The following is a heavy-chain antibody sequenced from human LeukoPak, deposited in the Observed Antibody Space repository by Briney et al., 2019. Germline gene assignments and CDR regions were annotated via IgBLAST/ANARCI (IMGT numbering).Heavy chain of an antibody. J-gene: IGHJ5*02. Sequence: SETLSLTCTVSVGSVISSSYYWGRIRPPPGKGRESVGSIDYSGSTYYNPSLKSRVTISVDTSKNQFSLKLSSVTAADTAVYYCARHEIVVVPAAILCGWFDPWGQGTLVTVSS. CDR2: IDYSGST. V-gene: IGHV4-39*01. CDR1: VGSVISSSYY. D-gene: IGHD2-2*02. CDR3: ARHEIVVVPAAILCGWFDP.